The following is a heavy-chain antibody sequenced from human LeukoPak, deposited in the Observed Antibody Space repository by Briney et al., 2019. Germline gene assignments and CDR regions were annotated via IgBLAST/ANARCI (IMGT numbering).Heavy chain of an antibody. CDR2: VIQMLNVA. J-gene: IGHJ4*02. D-gene: IGHD6-13*01. V-gene: IGHV1-69*04. Sequence: SVTVSFMASGGTFYTYDICWVRQAPGRGGEGVGRVIQMLNVAKYTQKLQGRGTITAEKATSTAYMELSSLRSEDTAVYYCARDRPAGSSSSFFDYWGQGTLVAVSS. CDR3: ARDRPAGSSSSFFDY. CDR1: GGTFYTYD.